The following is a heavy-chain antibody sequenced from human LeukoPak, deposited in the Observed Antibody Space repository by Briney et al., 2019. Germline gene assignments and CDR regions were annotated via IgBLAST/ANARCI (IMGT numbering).Heavy chain of an antibody. CDR2: TIFSGST. D-gene: IGHD6-13*01. CDR3: ARLRSRYWSSWEFDY. V-gene: IGHV4-39*01. CDR1: GGTISSSSYY. Sequence: SATLSLTCNVSGGTISSSSYYWGWLRQPPGKGLKWVGSTIFSGSTYSNTSLKSRATISVDTSRNQFSLQLSPVTAADTADYSGARLRSRYWSSWEFDYWGQGTLVTVSS. J-gene: IGHJ4*02.